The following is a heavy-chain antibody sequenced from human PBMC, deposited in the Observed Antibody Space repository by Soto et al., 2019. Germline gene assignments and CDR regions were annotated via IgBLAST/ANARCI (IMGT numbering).Heavy chain of an antibody. CDR2: IIPIFGTA. D-gene: IGHD3-9*01. Sequence: QVQLVQSGAEVKKPGSSVKVSCKASGGTFSSYAISWVRQAPGQGLEWMGGIIPIFGTANYAQKFQGRVTITADESTSTAYMELSSLRSEDMAVYYCARDWPEHLRYFDYYGMDVWGQGTTVTVSS. J-gene: IGHJ6*02. V-gene: IGHV1-69*01. CDR3: ARDWPEHLRYFDYYGMDV. CDR1: GGTFSSYA.